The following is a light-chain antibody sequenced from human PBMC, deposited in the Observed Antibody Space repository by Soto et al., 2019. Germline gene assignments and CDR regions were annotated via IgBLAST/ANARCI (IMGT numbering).Light chain of an antibody. CDR3: MQATQFPHT. CDR1: QSLVHSHGNTY. Sequence: DIVMTQTPLSSPVTLGQPASISCRSSQSLVHSHGNTYLSWLQQRPGPPPRLLIYNISNRFYGVQDRFSGSGAGTDFTLKINRVEAEDVGVYYCMQATQFPHTFGQGTKLEIK. CDR2: NIS. J-gene: IGKJ2*01. V-gene: IGKV2-24*01.